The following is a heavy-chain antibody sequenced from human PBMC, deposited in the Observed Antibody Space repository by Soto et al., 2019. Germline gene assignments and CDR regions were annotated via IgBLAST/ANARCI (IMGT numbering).Heavy chain of an antibody. CDR1: GGTFSTYG. D-gene: IGHD2-8*01. J-gene: IGHJ4*02. CDR3: ARYTKGWRFDY. CDR2: VIFGTP. Sequence: QVQLVQSGAEVKKPGSSVKVSCKASGGTFSTYGISWVRQAPGQGLEWMGGVIFGTPNYAQNFQGRVTITADESTRTAYMEMSSLRSEDTAIYYCARYTKGWRFDYWGQGTLVTVSS. V-gene: IGHV1-69*12.